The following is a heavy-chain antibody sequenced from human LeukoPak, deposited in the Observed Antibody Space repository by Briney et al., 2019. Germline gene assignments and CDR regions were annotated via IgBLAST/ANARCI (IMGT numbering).Heavy chain of an antibody. CDR1: GFTSSSYA. J-gene: IGHJ5*02. CDR2: LSGSGGST. V-gene: IGHV3-23*01. Sequence: GGSLRLSCAASGFTSSSYAMSWVRQAPGKGLEWVSALSGSGGSTYYVDSVKGRFTISRDNSKNTLYLQMNSLRAEDTAVYYCVKDRDQRGWFDPWGQGTLVTVSS. CDR3: VKDRDQRGWFDP. D-gene: IGHD3-10*01.